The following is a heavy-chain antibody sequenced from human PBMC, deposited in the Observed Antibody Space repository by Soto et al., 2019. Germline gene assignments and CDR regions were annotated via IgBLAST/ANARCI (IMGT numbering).Heavy chain of an antibody. J-gene: IGHJ4*02. CDR1: GFTFSSYS. CDR3: ARDRAEYCGGVSCNEFDS. V-gene: IGHV3-48*01. CDR2: ISSSSSNI. Sequence: EVQLVESGGGLVQPGGSLRLSCTASGFTFSSYSMNWVRQAPGKGLEWGSYISSSSSNIYYADSVKGRFAISRDNAKNSLYLQMNSLRVEDTAVYYCARDRAEYCGGVSCNEFDSWGQGTLVTVSS. D-gene: IGHD2-15*01.